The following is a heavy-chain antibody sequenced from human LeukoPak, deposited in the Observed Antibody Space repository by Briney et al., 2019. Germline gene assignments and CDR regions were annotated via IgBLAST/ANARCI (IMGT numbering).Heavy chain of an antibody. CDR3: ANLHGVLGFYGMDV. V-gene: IGHV3-30*18. CDR2: ISYDGSNK. J-gene: IGHJ6*02. Sequence: RSLRLSCAASGFTFSSYGMHWVRQAPGKGLEWVAVISYDGSNKYYADSVKGRFTISRDNSKNTLYLQMNSLRAEDTAVYYCANLHGVLGFYGMDVWGQGTTVTVSS. CDR1: GFTFSSYG. D-gene: IGHD2-8*01.